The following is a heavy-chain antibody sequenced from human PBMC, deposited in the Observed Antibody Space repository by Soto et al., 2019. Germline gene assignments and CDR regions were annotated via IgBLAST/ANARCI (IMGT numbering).Heavy chain of an antibody. J-gene: IGHJ4*02. Sequence: PSETLSLTCAVYGGSFGGYYWTWIRQPPGTGLEWIGEINHSGSTNYNPSLKSRVTISVDTSKNQFSLKLNSVTAADTAVYYCARFTPRTYSRVDDYWGQGTLVTVSS. V-gene: IGHV4-34*01. CDR3: ARFTPRTYSRVDDY. CDR1: GGSFGGYY. CDR2: INHSGST. D-gene: IGHD2-21*01.